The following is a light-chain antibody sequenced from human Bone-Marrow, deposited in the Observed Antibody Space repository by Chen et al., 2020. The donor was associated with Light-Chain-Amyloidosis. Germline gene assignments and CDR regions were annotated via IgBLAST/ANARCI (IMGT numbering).Light chain of an antibody. Sequence: QSALSQPPSVSGSPGQSITISCPGSSSDIGGNKYVSWYHHYPGKAPRLMIYDVNNRPSGVSNRFSGSKSGSTASLTISGLQAEDEAAYYCSSITDSTTWVFGGGTKVTVL. V-gene: IGLV2-14*03. CDR2: DVN. CDR3: SSITDSTTWV. CDR1: SSDIGGNKY. J-gene: IGLJ3*02.